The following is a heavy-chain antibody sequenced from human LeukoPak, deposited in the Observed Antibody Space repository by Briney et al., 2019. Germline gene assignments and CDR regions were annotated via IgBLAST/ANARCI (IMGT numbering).Heavy chain of an antibody. V-gene: IGHV4-59*01. D-gene: IGHD3-22*01. J-gene: IGHJ4*02. CDR2: IYHRGST. CDR1: GVSISSYY. Sequence: SETLSLTCNVSGVSISSYYWSWIRQPPGKGLEWIGYIYHRGSTNYNPSLKSRVTISVDTSKNQISLKLSSVTAADTAVYYCARDAYYYDSSGSRLFDYWGKGTLVTVSS. CDR3: ARDAYYYDSSGSRLFDY.